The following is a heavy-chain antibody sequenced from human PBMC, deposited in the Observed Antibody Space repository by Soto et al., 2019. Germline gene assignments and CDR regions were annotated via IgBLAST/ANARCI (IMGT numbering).Heavy chain of an antibody. Sequence: GGSLRLSCADSGFTFGSHSMFWVRQAPGKGLEWVSSISADSYYIFYADSVKGRFAISRDNAKNSLYLQMDSLRAEDTAVYFCARGGLVLVGAATRPLDYWGQGTLVTVSS. CDR2: ISADSYYI. V-gene: IGHV3-21*06. D-gene: IGHD2-15*01. CDR1: GFTFGSHS. J-gene: IGHJ4*02. CDR3: ARGGLVLVGAATRPLDY.